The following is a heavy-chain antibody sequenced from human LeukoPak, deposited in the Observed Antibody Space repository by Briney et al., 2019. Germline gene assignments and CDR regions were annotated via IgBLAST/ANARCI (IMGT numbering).Heavy chain of an antibody. CDR3: AREPYYYDHTGFHPRYLDS. CDR1: GGSIRSSH. V-gene: IGHV4-4*07. D-gene: IGHD3-22*01. J-gene: IGHJ4*02. Sequence: SETLSLTCTVSGGSIRSSHWSWIRQPAGKGLEWIAIIYNSGGTNYNPSLKSRVTISRDTSKNQFSLQLNSVTPEDTAVYYCAREPYYYDHTGFHPRYLDSWGQGALVSVSS. CDR2: IYNSGGT.